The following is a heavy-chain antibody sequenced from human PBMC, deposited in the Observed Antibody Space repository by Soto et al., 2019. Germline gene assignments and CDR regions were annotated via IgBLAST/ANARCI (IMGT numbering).Heavy chain of an antibody. CDR1: GFTFRSYG. J-gene: IGHJ6*02. CDR2: ITGSGGST. Sequence: PGGSLRLSCAASGFTFRSYGMTWVRQAPGKGLEWVSAITGSGGSTYYADSVKGRFTISRDNSKNTLYLQMNSLRAEDTAVYYCARGQQLRFLEWLLYPYGMDVWGQGTTVTVSS. CDR3: ARGQQLRFLEWLLYPYGMDV. D-gene: IGHD3-3*01. V-gene: IGHV3-23*01.